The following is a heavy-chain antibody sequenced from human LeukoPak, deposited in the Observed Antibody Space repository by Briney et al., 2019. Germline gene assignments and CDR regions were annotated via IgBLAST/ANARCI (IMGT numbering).Heavy chain of an antibody. Sequence: PGGSLRLSCAASGFTFSSYAMHWVRQAPGKGLEWVAVISYDGSNKYYADSVKGRFTISGDNSKNTLYLQMNSLRAEDTAVYYCARDGGDYGDLQLDYWGQGTLVTVSS. CDR1: GFTFSSYA. D-gene: IGHD4-17*01. V-gene: IGHV3-30*04. CDR3: ARDGGDYGDLQLDY. CDR2: ISYDGSNK. J-gene: IGHJ4*02.